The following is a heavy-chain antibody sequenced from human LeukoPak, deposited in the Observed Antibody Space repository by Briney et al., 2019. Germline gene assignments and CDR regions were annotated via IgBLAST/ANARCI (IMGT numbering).Heavy chain of an antibody. D-gene: IGHD3-3*01. Sequence: PGGSLRLSCAASGVTFDDYAMHWVRQAPGKGLEWVAFIRYDGSNKYYADSVKGRFTISRDNSKNTLYLQMNSLRAEDTAVYYCAKGITIFGVGHDAFDIWGQGTMVTVSS. CDR2: IRYDGSNK. V-gene: IGHV3-30*02. CDR3: AKGITIFGVGHDAFDI. CDR1: GVTFDDYA. J-gene: IGHJ3*02.